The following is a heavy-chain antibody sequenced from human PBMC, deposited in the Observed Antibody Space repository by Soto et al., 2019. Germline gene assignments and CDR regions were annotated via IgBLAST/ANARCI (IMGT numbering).Heavy chain of an antibody. V-gene: IGHV3-23*01. CDR2: ISGSGGST. CDR1: GFTFSSYA. Sequence: GGSLRLSWAASGFTFSSYAMSWVRQAPGKGLEWVSAISGSGGSTYYADSAKGRFTISRDNSKNTLYLQMNSLRAEDTAVYYCAKEDTMIVVSSGPKDYWGKGTLVTVYS. CDR3: AKEDTMIVVSSGPKDY. J-gene: IGHJ4*02. D-gene: IGHD3-22*01.